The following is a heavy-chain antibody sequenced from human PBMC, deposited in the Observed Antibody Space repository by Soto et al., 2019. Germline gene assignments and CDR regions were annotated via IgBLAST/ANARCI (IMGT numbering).Heavy chain of an antibody. D-gene: IGHD2-2*03. J-gene: IGHJ4*02. CDR3: ARVDLRDFDF. CDR1: GYTLKNYG. V-gene: IGHV1-18*01. Sequence: ASVKVSCKASGYTLKNYGITWVRQAPGQGLEWMGWISAYNRNIDYAQKFQGRVTMTTDTSTSTAYMELRSLRSDDTAVYYCARVDLRDFDFWGQGTLVTVSS. CDR2: ISAYNRNI.